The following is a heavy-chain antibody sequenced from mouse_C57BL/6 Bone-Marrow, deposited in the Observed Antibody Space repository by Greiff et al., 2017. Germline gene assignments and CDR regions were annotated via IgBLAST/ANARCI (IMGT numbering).Heavy chain of an antibody. D-gene: IGHD2-5*01. V-gene: IGHV3-6*01. J-gene: IGHJ1*03. CDR1: GYSITSGYY. CDR3: ARESYYSNYDWYFDV. Sequence: VQLQQSGPGLVKPSQSLSLTCSVTGYSITSGYYWNWIRQFPGNKLEWMGYISYDGSNNYNPSLKNRISITRDTSKNQFFLKLNSVTTEDTATYYCARESYYSNYDWYFDVWGTGTTVTVSS. CDR2: ISYDGSN.